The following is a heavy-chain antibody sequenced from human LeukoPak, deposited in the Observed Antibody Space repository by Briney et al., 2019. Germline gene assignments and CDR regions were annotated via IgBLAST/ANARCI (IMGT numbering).Heavy chain of an antibody. J-gene: IGHJ4*02. CDR3: ANPPTVTSFDH. V-gene: IGHV3-23*01. Sequence: PGGSLRLSCAASGFTFDDYAMHWVRQAPGKGLEWVSSISGSGGRTYYADSVKGRFTISRDNSKNTLYLQMNSLRAEDTAVYYCANPPTVTSFDHWGQGTLVTVSS. D-gene: IGHD4-11*01. CDR2: ISGSGGRT. CDR1: GFTFDDYA.